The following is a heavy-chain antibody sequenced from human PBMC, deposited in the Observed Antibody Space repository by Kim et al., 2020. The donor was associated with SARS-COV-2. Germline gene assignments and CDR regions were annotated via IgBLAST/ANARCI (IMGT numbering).Heavy chain of an antibody. Sequence: SETLSLTCTVSGGSISSYYWSWIRQPPGKGLEWIGYIYYSGSTNYNPSLKSRVTISVDTSKNQFSLKLSSVTAADTAVYYCARDGRGYSSSTRAFDIWG. V-gene: IGHV4-59*13. CDR3: ARDGRGYSSSTRAFDI. J-gene: IGHJ3*02. CDR2: IYYSGST. D-gene: IGHD6-6*01. CDR1: GGSISSYY.